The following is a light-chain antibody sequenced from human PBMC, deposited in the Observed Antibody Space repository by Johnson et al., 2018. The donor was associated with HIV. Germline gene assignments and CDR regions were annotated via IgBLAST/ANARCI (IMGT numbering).Light chain of an antibody. Sequence: QSVLTQPASVSAASGQKVNISCSGSSSNIGNNYVSWYQQLPGTAPKLLIYEKNKRPSGIPDRFSGSKSATSATLGITGLQTGDEADYYCGTWDSSLGYVFGTGTKVTVL. CDR1: SSNIGNNY. V-gene: IGLV1-51*02. CDR2: EKN. J-gene: IGLJ1*01. CDR3: GTWDSSLGYV.